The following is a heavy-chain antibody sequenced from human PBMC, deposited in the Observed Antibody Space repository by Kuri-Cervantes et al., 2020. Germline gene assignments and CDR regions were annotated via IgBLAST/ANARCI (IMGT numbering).Heavy chain of an antibody. CDR2: INPNSGGT. Sequence: ASVKVSCKASGYTFTGYYMHWVRQAPGQGLEWMGWINPNSGGTNYAQKFQGRVTMTRDTSISTAYMELSRLRSDDTAVYYCAKDKDRYSSSWYGFDYWGQGTLVTVSS. V-gene: IGHV1-2*02. J-gene: IGHJ4*02. CDR1: GYTFTGYY. CDR3: AKDKDRYSSSWYGFDY. D-gene: IGHD6-13*01.